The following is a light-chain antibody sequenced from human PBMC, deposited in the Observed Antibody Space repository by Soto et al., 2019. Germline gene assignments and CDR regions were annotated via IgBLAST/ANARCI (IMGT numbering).Light chain of an antibody. CDR1: SSDVGAYNY. CDR3: SSYAGSNNFVV. Sequence: QSALTQPASVSGSPGQSITISCTGTSSDVGAYNYVSWYQQHPGKAPKVMIFEVSHRPSGVSNRFSGSKSGNTASLTVSGLQAEDEADYYCSSYAGSNNFVVFGGGTKVTVL. CDR2: EVS. V-gene: IGLV2-14*01. J-gene: IGLJ2*01.